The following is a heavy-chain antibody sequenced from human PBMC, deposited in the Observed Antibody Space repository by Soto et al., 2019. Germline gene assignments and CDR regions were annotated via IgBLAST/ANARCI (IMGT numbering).Heavy chain of an antibody. CDR2: IYHSGST. Sequence: QLQLQESGSGLVKPSQTLSLTCAVSGGSISSGGYSWSWIRQPPGKGLEWIGYIYHSGSTYYNPSLKCRVTRSVDRSKNQFSLKLSSVTGADTAVYYCARASTVYDILTYFDYWGQGTLVTVSS. CDR3: ARASTVYDILTYFDY. D-gene: IGHD3-9*01. V-gene: IGHV4-30-2*01. J-gene: IGHJ4*02. CDR1: GGSISSGGYS.